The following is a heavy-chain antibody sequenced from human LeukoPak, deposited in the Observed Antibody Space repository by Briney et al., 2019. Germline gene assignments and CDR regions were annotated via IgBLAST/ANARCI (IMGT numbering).Heavy chain of an antibody. CDR2: IHYDGSYK. J-gene: IGHJ4*02. Sequence: GGSLRLSCAASGFTFSTYGMHWVRQAPGKGLEWVAFIHYDGSYKYYADSVKGRFTISRDNSKNTLYLEMNSLRAEDTAVYYCAKDIGSYYDYWGQGILVTVSS. V-gene: IGHV3-30*02. CDR1: GFTFSTYG. D-gene: IGHD3-10*01. CDR3: AKDIGSYYDY.